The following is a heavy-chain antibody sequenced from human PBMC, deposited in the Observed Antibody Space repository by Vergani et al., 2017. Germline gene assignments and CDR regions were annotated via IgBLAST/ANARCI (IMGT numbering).Heavy chain of an antibody. Sequence: QVQLQESGPGLMKPSETLSLTCTVSGGSISSYYWSWIRQPPGKGLEWIGYIYYSGSTNYNPSLKSRVTISVDTSKNQFSLKLSSVTAADTAVYYCARGLSGYEHWGQGTLSPSPQ. CDR2: IYYSGST. CDR1: GGSISSYY. V-gene: IGHV4-59*01. J-gene: IGHJ1*01. D-gene: IGHD5-12*01. CDR3: ARGLSGYEH.